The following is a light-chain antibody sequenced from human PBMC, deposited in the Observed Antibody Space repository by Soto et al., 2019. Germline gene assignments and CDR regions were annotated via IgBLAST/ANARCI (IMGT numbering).Light chain of an antibody. Sequence: VLTQSPGTLSVSPGERATLSCRASQSVGNTWLACYQQKAGRAPRLLLYGASTRATGIPDRFSGSGSGTDFTLAITRLEPEDFAVYYCSHYGTSVPYTFGQRTKLEI. CDR1: QSVGNTW. CDR2: GAS. J-gene: IGKJ2*01. CDR3: SHYGTSVPYT. V-gene: IGKV3-20*01.